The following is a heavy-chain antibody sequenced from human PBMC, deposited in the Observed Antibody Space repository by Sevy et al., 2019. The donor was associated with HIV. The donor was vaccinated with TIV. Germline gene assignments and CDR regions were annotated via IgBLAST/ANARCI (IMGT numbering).Heavy chain of an antibody. CDR2: IGTAGDT. D-gene: IGHD3-16*01. CDR3: ARGEGAAFDI. CDR1: GFTFSSYD. V-gene: IGHV3-13*01. J-gene: IGHJ3*02. Sequence: GESLKISCAASGFTFSSYDMHWVRQATGKGLEWVSAIGTAGDTYYPGSVKGRFTISRENAKNSLYLQMNSLRAGDTAVYYCARGEGAAFDIWGQGTMVTVSS.